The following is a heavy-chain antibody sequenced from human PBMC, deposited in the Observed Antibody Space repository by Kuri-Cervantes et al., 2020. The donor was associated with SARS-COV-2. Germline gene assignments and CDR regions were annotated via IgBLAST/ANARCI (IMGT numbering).Heavy chain of an antibody. V-gene: IGHV4-30-4*01. CDR1: GASISSGAYY. Sequence: LRLSCTVSGASISSGAYYWSWIRQPPGKGLEWIGYIYYSGITYYNPSLKSRVTISVDTSKNQFSLKLSSVTAADTAVYYCARGSTYSSSWFDDWGQGTLVTVSS. D-gene: IGHD6-13*01. CDR2: IYYSGIT. J-gene: IGHJ4*02. CDR3: ARGSTYSSSWFDD.